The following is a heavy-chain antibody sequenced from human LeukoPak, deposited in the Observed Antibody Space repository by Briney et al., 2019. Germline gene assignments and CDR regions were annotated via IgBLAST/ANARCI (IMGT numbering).Heavy chain of an antibody. V-gene: IGHV3-48*01. CDR1: GFTFNNYG. CDR3: ARALYDSSGYYFDY. D-gene: IGHD3-22*01. J-gene: IGHJ4*02. Sequence: GGSLRLSCAASGFTFNNYGMNWVRQAPGKGLEWVSYISASRSNINYADSVKGRFTISRDNAKNSLYLQMNSLRAEDTAVYYCARALYDSSGYYFDYWGQGTLVTVSS. CDR2: ISASRSNI.